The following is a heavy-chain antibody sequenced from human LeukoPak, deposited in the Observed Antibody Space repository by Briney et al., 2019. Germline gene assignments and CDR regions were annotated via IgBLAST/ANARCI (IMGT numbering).Heavy chain of an antibody. J-gene: IGHJ6*02. V-gene: IGHV3-23*01. CDR3: AKDQSYSQYVNYYNGMNV. CDR2: ISGSGRTT. CDR1: GFMFTSFA. D-gene: IGHD4-4*01. Sequence: GGSLRLSCAASGFMFTSFAMRWVRQAPGKGLEWISAISGSGRTTYYADSVKGRFTISRDNSKSTLYLQMNSLRADDTAVYYCAKDQSYSQYVNYYNGMNVWGQGTTVTVSS.